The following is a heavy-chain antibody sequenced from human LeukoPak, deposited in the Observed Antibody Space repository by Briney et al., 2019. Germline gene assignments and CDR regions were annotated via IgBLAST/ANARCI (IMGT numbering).Heavy chain of an antibody. J-gene: IGHJ4*02. Sequence: PGGSLRLSCAASGFTVSSNYMSWVRQAPGKGLEWVSVIYSGGGTYYADSVKGRFTISRDNSKNTVYLQMNSLRAEDTAVYYCARELYGSGSYYHGYWGQGTLATVSS. CDR3: ARELYGSGSYYHGY. V-gene: IGHV3-53*01. CDR2: IYSGGGT. CDR1: GFTVSSNY. D-gene: IGHD3-10*01.